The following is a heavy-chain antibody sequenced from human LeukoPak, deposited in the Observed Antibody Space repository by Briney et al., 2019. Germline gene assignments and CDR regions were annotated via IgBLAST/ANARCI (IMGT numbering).Heavy chain of an antibody. CDR3: ARGDDIVVVPAAMTFDY. CDR2: IYPGDSDT. V-gene: IGHV5-51*01. D-gene: IGHD2-2*01. CDR1: EYSFTSYW. Sequence: GESLNTCYTNTEYSFTSYWSGWRRQTARKKLEWMGIIYPGDSDTRYSPSFQGQVTISADKSISTAYLQWSSLKASDTAMYYCARGDDIVVVPAAMTFDYWGQGTLVTVSS. J-gene: IGHJ4*02.